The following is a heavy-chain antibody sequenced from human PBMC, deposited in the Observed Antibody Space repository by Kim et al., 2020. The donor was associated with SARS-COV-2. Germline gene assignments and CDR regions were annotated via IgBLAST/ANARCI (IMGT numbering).Heavy chain of an antibody. CDR2: INHSGRT. Sequence: SETLSLTCAVYGGSFSGYYWSWIRQPPGKGLEWIGEINHSGRTNYNPSLKSRVTISVDTSKNQFSLKLTSVTAADTAVYYCARRLSNTSGWGSHYCDLWCQGTLVTVSS. CDR3: ARRLSNTSGWGSHYCDL. D-gene: IGHD3-10*01. V-gene: IGHV4-34*01. J-gene: IGHJ4*02. CDR1: GGSFSGYY.